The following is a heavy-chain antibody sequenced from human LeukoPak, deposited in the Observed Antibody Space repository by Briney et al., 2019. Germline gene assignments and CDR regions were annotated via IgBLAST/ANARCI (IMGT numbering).Heavy chain of an antibody. CDR3: ARDLGSAGLFDY. CDR1: GGFISSSSYS. J-gene: IGHJ4*02. V-gene: IGHV4-61*01. D-gene: IGHD6-13*01. CDR2: IYHTGST. Sequence: SETLSLTCTVSGGFISSSSYSWSWIRQPPGKGLEWVGFIYHTGSTNYDPSLQSRVTISVDTSKKQFSLKLSSVTAADTAVYYCARDLGSAGLFDYWGQGTLATVSS.